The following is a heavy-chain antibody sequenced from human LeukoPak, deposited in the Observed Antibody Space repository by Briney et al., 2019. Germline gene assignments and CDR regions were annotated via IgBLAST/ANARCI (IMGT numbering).Heavy chain of an antibody. D-gene: IGHD5-24*01. Sequence: GGSLRLSCAASGFTVSSNYMSWVRQAPGKGLEWVSYISSSSSTMYYADSVKGRFTISRDNAKNSLYLQMNSLRAEDTAVYYCARDRDGYNSSPFEYWGQGTLVTVSS. V-gene: IGHV3-48*04. J-gene: IGHJ4*02. CDR3: ARDRDGYNSSPFEY. CDR2: ISSSSSTM. CDR1: GFTVSSNY.